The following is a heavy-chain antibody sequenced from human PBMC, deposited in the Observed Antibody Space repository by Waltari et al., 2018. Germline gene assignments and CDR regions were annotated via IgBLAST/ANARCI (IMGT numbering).Heavy chain of an antibody. CDR2: INAGNGNT. CDR1: GYTFTSYA. V-gene: IGHV1-3*01. Sequence: QVQLVQSGAEVKKPGASVKVSCKASGYTFTSYAMHWVRQAPGQRLEWMGWINAGNGNTKYSQKFQGRVTITRDTSASTTYMELSSLRSEDTAVYYCARDLRELLSFDIWGQGTMVTVSS. D-gene: IGHD1-26*01. J-gene: IGHJ3*02. CDR3: ARDLRELLSFDI.